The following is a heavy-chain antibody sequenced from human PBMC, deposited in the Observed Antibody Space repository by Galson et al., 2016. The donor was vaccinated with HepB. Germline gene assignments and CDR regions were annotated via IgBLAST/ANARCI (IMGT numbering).Heavy chain of an antibody. J-gene: IGHJ4*02. CDR3: VAGYSSSWTGVDY. CDR1: GGSLSGQY. V-gene: IGHV4-34*01. Sequence: LSLTCAVYGGSLSGQYWSWIRQPPGKGLEWIGEINHSGNTNYNPSLKSRVSISVDTSKNQFSLKLSSVTAADTAVYYCVAGYSSSWTGVDYWGQGTLVTVSS. D-gene: IGHD6-13*01. CDR2: INHSGNT.